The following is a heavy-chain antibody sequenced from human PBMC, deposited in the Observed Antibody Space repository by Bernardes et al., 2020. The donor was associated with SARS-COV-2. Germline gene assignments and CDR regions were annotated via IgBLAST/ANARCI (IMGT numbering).Heavy chain of an antibody. V-gene: IGHV4-61*02. Sequence: TLSLTCTVSGGSIRSGSYYWSWIRQPAGKGLEWIGRIYTSGSTNYNPSLKSRVTISVDTSKNQFSLKLSSVTAADTAVYYCARDHDSSGFPGAFDIWGQGTMVTVSS. D-gene: IGHD3-22*01. CDR3: ARDHDSSGFPGAFDI. CDR1: GGSIRSGSYY. CDR2: IYTSGST. J-gene: IGHJ3*02.